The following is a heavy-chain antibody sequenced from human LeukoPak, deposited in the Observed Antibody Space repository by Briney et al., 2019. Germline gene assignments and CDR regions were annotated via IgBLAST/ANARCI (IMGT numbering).Heavy chain of an antibody. Sequence: PGGSLRLSCAASGFTFSSYSMNWVRQAPGKGLEWVSYISSSSSTIYYADSVKGRFTISRDNAKNSLYLQMNSLRAEDTAVYYCATNRVPETTYCGSTSCYVMKFDPWGQGTLVTVSS. V-gene: IGHV3-48*01. CDR1: GFTFSSYS. CDR2: ISSSSSTI. D-gene: IGHD2-2*01. CDR3: ATNRVPETTYCGSTSCYVMKFDP. J-gene: IGHJ5*02.